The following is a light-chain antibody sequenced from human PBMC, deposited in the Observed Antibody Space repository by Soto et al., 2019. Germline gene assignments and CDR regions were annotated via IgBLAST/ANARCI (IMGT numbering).Light chain of an antibody. CDR3: AAWDDSLNGHVV. CDR2: SNN. J-gene: IGLJ2*01. CDR1: SSNIGSNT. V-gene: IGLV1-44*01. Sequence: QSVLTQPPLASGTPGQRVTISCSGSSSNIGSNTVNWYQQLPGTAPKLLIYSNNQRPSGVPDRFSGSKSGTSASLAISGLQSEDEADYYCAAWDDSLNGHVVFGGGTKLTVL.